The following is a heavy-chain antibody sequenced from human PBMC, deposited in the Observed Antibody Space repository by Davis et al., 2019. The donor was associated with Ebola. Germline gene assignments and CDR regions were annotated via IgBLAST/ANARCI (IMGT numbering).Heavy chain of an antibody. D-gene: IGHD6-13*01. CDR1: GFTFSNAW. J-gene: IGHJ6*02. CDR2: IKSKTDGGTT. Sequence: GESLKISCAASGFTFSNAWMSWVRQAPGKGLEWVGRIKSKTDGGTTDYAAPVKGRFTISRDDSKNTLYLQMNSLKTEDTAVYYCARDFGYSSSWYGMDVWGQGTTVTVSS. V-gene: IGHV3-15*01. CDR3: ARDFGYSSSWYGMDV.